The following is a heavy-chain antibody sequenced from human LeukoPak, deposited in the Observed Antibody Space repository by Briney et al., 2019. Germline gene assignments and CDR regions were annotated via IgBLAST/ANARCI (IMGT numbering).Heavy chain of an antibody. CDR1: GASISRSDYF. V-gene: IGHV4-39*01. CDR3: ARSSEYGDPFNY. CDR2: IYYSESI. J-gene: IGHJ4*02. D-gene: IGHD4-17*01. Sequence: SETLSLTCTVSGASISRSDYFWGWIRQPRGKGLEWFGSIYYSESIYYSPSVRGRFIISVDTSRDQCYLKLNSVTAAHTAVYYCARSSEYGDPFNYSGQGTLVTVSS.